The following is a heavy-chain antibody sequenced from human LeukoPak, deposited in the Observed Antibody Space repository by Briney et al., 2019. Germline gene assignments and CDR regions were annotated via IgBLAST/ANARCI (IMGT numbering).Heavy chain of an antibody. V-gene: IGHV3-33*01. CDR2: IWYDGSNK. CDR1: GFTFSSYG. J-gene: IGHJ6*02. Sequence: PGGSLRLSCAASGFTFSSYGMHWVRQAPGKGLEWVAVIWYDGSNKYYADSVKGRFTISRDNSKNTLYLQMNSPRAEDTAVYYCARVGETYCSSTSCIYYYGMDVWGQGTTVTVSS. CDR3: ARVGETYCSSTSCIYYYGMDV. D-gene: IGHD2-2*01.